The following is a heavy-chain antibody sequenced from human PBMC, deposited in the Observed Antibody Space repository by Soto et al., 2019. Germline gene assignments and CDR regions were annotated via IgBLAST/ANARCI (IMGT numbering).Heavy chain of an antibody. V-gene: IGHV4-31*03. CDR3: ARSTVTTNWVNY. CDR2: IYYSGST. J-gene: IGHJ4*02. D-gene: IGHD4-17*01. Sequence: QVQLQESGPGLVKPSQTLSLTCTVSGGSISSGGYYWSWIRQHPGKGLEWIGYIYYSGSTYYNPSLKSRVTLSVDTSKNQFSQKLSSVTAADTAVYYCARSTVTTNWVNYWGQGTLVTVFS. CDR1: GGSISSGGYY.